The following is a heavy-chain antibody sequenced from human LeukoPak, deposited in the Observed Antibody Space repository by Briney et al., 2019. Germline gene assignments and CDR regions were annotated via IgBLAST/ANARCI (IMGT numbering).Heavy chain of an antibody. V-gene: IGHV3-72*01. D-gene: IGHD6-19*01. Sequence: GGSLRLSCAASGFTFSDHSMDWVRQAPGKGLEWVGRTSDQSNSYTTEYAASVKGRFTISRDNSKNSLYLQMNSLKTEDTAVYYCTRAGFSRGVWTLDSWGQGTLVTVSS. J-gene: IGHJ4*02. CDR1: GFTFSDHS. CDR3: TRAGFSRGVWTLDS. CDR2: TSDQSNSYTT.